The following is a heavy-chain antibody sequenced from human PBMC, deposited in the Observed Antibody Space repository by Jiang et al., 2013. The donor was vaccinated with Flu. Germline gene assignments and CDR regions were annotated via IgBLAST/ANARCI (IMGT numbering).Heavy chain of an antibody. CDR3: ANGRDGYNTFDY. CDR2: IIPILGIA. J-gene: IGHJ4*02. V-gene: IGHV1-69*04. CDR1: GGTFSSYA. Sequence: GAEVKKPGSSVKVSCKASGGTFSSYAISWVRQAPGQGLEWMGRIIPILGIANYAQKFQGRVTITADKSTSTAYMELSSLRSEDTAVYYCANGRDGYNTFDYVGQGTLVHRLL. D-gene: IGHD5-24*01.